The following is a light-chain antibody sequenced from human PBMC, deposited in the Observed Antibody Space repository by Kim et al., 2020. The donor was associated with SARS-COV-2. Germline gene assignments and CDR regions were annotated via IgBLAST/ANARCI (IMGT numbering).Light chain of an antibody. CDR2: GAS. CDR1: QDISNY. Sequence: ASGGDRFTITGQASQDISNYLTWYQQEPGKAPQLLIYGASNLEAGVPSRFSGRGSGTDFSFTISNLQPKDIATYYCQQYESLPLTFGGGTKVDIK. J-gene: IGKJ4*01. V-gene: IGKV1-33*01. CDR3: QQYESLPLT.